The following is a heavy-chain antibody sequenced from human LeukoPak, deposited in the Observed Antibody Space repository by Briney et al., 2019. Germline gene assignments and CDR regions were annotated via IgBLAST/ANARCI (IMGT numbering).Heavy chain of an antibody. D-gene: IGHD4-17*01. CDR2: IYYSGST. CDR3: ARDHLRAFDI. CDR1: GGSISSYY. J-gene: IGHJ3*02. Sequence: SETLSLTCTVSGGSISSYYWSWIRQPPGKGLEWIGYIYYSGSTNYNPSLKSRVTISVDTSKNQFSLKLSSVTAADTAVYYCARDHLRAFDIWGQGTMVTVSS. V-gene: IGHV4-59*01.